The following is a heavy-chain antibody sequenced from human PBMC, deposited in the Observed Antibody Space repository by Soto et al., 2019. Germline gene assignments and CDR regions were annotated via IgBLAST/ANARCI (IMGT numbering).Heavy chain of an antibody. CDR3: AKERYSSRSPDFDY. CDR2: ISYDGTNK. V-gene: IGHV3-30*18. J-gene: IGHJ4*02. Sequence: QVQLVESGGGVVQPGRSLRLPCAASGFTFITYGMHWVRRAPGRGLAWAAVISYDGTNKYYADSVKGRFTISRDNSKNTLYLQMNSLRAEDTAVYYCAKERYSSRSPDFDYWGQGTLVTVSS. D-gene: IGHD6-13*01. CDR1: GFTFITYG.